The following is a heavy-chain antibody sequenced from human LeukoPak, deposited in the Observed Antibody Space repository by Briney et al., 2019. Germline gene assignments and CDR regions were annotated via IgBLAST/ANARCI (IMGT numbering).Heavy chain of an antibody. CDR2: IYYTAGA. CDR3: ARGRRELKYAPDY. V-gene: IGHV4-31*11. D-gene: IGHD2-2*01. Sequence: SGTLSLTCAVSGASMRSETHYWSWLRQHPGKGPEWIAYIYYTAGAYYNPSLESRVSISLDASENQFSLKLSSVTAADTAVYYCARGRRELKYAPDYWGQGTLVTVSS. J-gene: IGHJ4*02. CDR1: GASMRSETHY.